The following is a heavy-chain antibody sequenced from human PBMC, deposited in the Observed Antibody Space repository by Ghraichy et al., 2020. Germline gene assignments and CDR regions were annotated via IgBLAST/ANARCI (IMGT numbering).Heavy chain of an antibody. D-gene: IGHD3-3*01. Sequence: GESLNISCAASGFTFSSYSMNWVRQAPGKGLEWVSYISSSSSPIYYADSVKGRFTISRDIKKSLYLQMNSLRAEDTAVYYCARDRYYDFWSGYSSYYSYYYGMDVWGQGTAVTVSS. CDR3: ARDRYYDFWSGYSSYYSYYYGMDV. J-gene: IGHJ6*02. CDR2: ISSSSSPI. CDR1: GFTFSSYS. V-gene: IGHV3-48*01.